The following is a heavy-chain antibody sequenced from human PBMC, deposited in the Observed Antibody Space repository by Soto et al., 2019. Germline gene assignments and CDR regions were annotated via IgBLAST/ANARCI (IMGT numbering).Heavy chain of an antibody. Sequence: PGESLKISCKGSGYSFTSYWVAWVRQMPGKGLEWMGIIYPGDSESRYSPSFQGQVTTSVDKSITTAYLQWSSLKSSDTAVYYCARLKRWEVGGTVLPNYNYGMDVWGQGTTVTVSS. V-gene: IGHV5-51*01. J-gene: IGHJ6*02. CDR3: ARLKRWEVGGTVLPNYNYGMDV. D-gene: IGHD1-26*01. CDR1: GYSFTSYW. CDR2: IYPGDSES.